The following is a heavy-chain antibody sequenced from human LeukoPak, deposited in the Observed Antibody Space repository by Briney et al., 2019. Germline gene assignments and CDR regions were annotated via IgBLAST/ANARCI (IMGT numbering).Heavy chain of an antibody. CDR3: ARDAGYYDSSGYYSGRAFDI. D-gene: IGHD3-22*01. V-gene: IGHV3-7*01. Sequence: GGSLRLSCAASGFTFSNYWMSWVRQAPGKGLEWVANIKQDGSEKYYVNSVKGRFTISRDNAKNSLYLQMNSLRAEDTAVYYCARDAGYYDSSGYYSGRAFDIWGQGTMVTVSS. CDR2: IKQDGSEK. J-gene: IGHJ3*02. CDR1: GFTFSNYW.